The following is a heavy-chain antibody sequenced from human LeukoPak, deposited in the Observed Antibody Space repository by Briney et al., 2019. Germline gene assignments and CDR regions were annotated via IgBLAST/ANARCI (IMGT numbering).Heavy chain of an antibody. V-gene: IGHV3-48*03. Sequence: GGSLRLSCAASGFTFSTYEMHWVRQAPGKGLEWISYISSSAGIIYSADSVKGRSTISRDNAKNSLYLQMNSLRAEDTAVYYCARVHHNTAMVDIDYWGQGTLVTVSS. J-gene: IGHJ4*02. CDR3: ARVHHNTAMVDIDY. CDR1: GFTFSTYE. D-gene: IGHD5-18*01. CDR2: ISSSAGII.